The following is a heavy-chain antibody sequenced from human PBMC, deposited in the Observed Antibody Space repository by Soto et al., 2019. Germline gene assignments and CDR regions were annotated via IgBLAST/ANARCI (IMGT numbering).Heavy chain of an antibody. D-gene: IGHD3-9*01. V-gene: IGHV4-30-4*01. CDR2: ISHSGTA. CDR1: GGSVRSDDYF. Sequence: QVQLQESGPGLVKPSQTLSLRCSVSGGSVRSDDYFWSWIRQPTGKALEWMGYISHSGTAYYNPSLKRRLGMSIDTSKKHVSLSLRSLTAADTATYYCARGHYDVLTGYYVRYFDYWGRGTRVTVSS. CDR3: ARGHYDVLTGYYVRYFDY. J-gene: IGHJ4*02.